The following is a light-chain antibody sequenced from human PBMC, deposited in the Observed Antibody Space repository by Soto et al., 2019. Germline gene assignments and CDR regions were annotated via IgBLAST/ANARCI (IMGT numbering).Light chain of an antibody. CDR2: GAS. Sequence: ELVLTQSPGALSLSPGERSALSCRASQSVNNNFLAWYQQKHGQAPRXXIYGASNRAPGIPDRFSGSVSGTDLTITISRLEPEDFEVFYGHQYGTSPATFGQGTKVDIK. CDR1: QSVNNNF. J-gene: IGKJ1*01. V-gene: IGKV3-20*01. CDR3: HQYGTSPAT.